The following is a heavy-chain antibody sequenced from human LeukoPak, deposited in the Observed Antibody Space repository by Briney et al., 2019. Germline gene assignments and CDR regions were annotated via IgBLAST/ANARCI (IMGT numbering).Heavy chain of an antibody. V-gene: IGHV4-59*01. CDR3: ARHGGSYSFDF. J-gene: IGHJ4*02. CDR1: GGSISSYY. Sequence: SETLSLTCTVSGGSISSYYWSWIRQPPGKGLELIGYMYDSGSTNYNPSLKSRVAISVDTSKNQFSLRLSSVTAADTAVYYCARHGGSYSFDFWGQGVLVTVSS. CDR2: MYDSGST. D-gene: IGHD1-26*01.